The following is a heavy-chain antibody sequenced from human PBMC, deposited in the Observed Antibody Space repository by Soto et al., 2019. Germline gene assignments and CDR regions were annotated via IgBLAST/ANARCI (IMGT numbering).Heavy chain of an antibody. CDR1: GFTFSSHG. CDR2: ISYDGSNK. D-gene: IGHD3-10*01. Sequence: PGGSLRLSCAASGFTFSSHGMHWVRQAPGKGPEWVAVISYDGSNKYYADSVKGRFTISRDNSKNTLYLQMNSLRAEDTAVYYCAKEPRGGSGNWFDPWGQGTLVTVSS. CDR3: AKEPRGGSGNWFDP. V-gene: IGHV3-30*18. J-gene: IGHJ5*02.